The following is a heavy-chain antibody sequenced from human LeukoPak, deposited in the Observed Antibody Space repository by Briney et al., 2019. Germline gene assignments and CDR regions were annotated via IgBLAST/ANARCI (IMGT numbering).Heavy chain of an antibody. J-gene: IGHJ5*02. D-gene: IGHD5-24*01. CDR1: GYAFTDYY. CDR2: INPNTGGT. CDR3: SRDTTMARWFDP. Sequence: ASMNVSCTASGYAFTDYYLHWMRQAPGQGLEWMGWINPNTGGTNYAPRFQDRVIMTRDTSITTAYMELTSLRSDDTAVYYCSRDTTMARWFDPWGQGTLVTVSS. V-gene: IGHV1-2*02.